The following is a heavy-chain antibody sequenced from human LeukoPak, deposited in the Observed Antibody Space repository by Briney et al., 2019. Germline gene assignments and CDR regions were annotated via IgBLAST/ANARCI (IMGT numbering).Heavy chain of an antibody. CDR1: GYTFTSYD. CDR3: AADSGTTIDP. CDR2: MNPNSGNT. V-gene: IGHV1-8*01. Sequence: ASVKVSCKASGYTFTSYDINWVRQATGQGLEWMGWMNPNSGNTGYAQKFQERVTITRDMSTSTAYMELSSLRSEDTAVYYCAADSGTTIDPWGQGTLVTVSS. D-gene: IGHD1-7*01. J-gene: IGHJ5*02.